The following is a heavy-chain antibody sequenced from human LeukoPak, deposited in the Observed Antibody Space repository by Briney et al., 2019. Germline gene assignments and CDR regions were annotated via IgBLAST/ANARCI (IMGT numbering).Heavy chain of an antibody. CDR3: ARDGEDIVVVPADKGNAFDI. CDR1: GFTFSSYG. V-gene: IGHV3-33*01. CDR2: IWYDGSNK. D-gene: IGHD2-2*01. J-gene: IGHJ3*02. Sequence: PGGSLRLSCAASGFTFSSYGMHWVRQAPGKGLEWVAVIWYDGSNKYYADSVKGRFTISRDNSKNTLYLQMNSLRAEDTAVYYCARDGEDIVVVPADKGNAFDIRGQGTMVTVSS.